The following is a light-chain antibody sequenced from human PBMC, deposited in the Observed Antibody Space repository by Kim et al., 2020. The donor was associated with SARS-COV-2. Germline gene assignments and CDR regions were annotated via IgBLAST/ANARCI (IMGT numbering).Light chain of an antibody. CDR1: QSVSSN. CDR2: GAS. J-gene: IGKJ4*01. CDR3: QQYNNWPPNT. V-gene: IGKV3D-15*03. Sequence: EIVMTQSPATLSVSPGERATLSCRASQSVSSNLAWYQQKPGQAPRLLIYGASIRATGIPARFSGSGSGTEFTLTISILQSEDFAVYYCQQYNNWPPNTFGGGTKLEI.